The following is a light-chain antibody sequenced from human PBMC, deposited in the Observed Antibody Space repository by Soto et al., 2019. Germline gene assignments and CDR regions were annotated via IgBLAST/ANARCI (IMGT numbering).Light chain of an antibody. J-gene: IGLJ2*01. Sequence: QSVLTQPASVSGSPGQSITISCTGTSSDVGGYNYVSWYQQHPGKAPKLMIYEVSNRPSGVSNRFSGSKSGNTASLTISGLQAEDEADYYCCSYADRYTLVVFGGGTKLTVL. CDR1: SSDVGGYNY. CDR3: CSYADRYTLVV. CDR2: EVS. V-gene: IGLV2-14*01.